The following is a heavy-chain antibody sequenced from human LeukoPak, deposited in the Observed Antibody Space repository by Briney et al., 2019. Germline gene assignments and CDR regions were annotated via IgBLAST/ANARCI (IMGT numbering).Heavy chain of an antibody. CDR1: GYNVITYW. D-gene: IGHD2-15*01. CDR3: ARQSCSGGNCYSRAFDI. Sequence: GESLQISCQGSGYNVITYWTAWVRQMPGKGLEWMGNIYPGDSDTRYSPSFRGQVSISADKSIGTAYLHWSSLKASDTAMYYCARQSCSGGNCYSRAFDIWGQGTMVAVSS. CDR2: IYPGDSDT. V-gene: IGHV5-51*01. J-gene: IGHJ3*02.